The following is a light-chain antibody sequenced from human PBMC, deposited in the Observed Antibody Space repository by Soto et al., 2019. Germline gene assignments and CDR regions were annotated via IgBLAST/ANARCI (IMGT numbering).Light chain of an antibody. J-gene: IGKJ4*01. CDR1: QSVSGSD. V-gene: IGKV3-20*01. CDR2: GVS. CDR3: QQYGSSPLT. Sequence: EVVLTQSPGTRSLSPGERATLSCMASQSVSGSDLAWYQQKPGQAPRLLISGVSNRATGIPDRFSGSGSGTDFTLTISRLEPEDFAVYYCQQYGSSPLTFGGGTKVDIK.